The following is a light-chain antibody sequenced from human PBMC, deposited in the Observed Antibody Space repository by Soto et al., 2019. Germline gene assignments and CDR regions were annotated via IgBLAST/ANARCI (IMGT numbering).Light chain of an antibody. V-gene: IGLV2-11*01. CDR3: CSYAGSSWI. Sequence: QSALTQPRSVSGSPGQSVTISCTGTNSYVGHYNYVSWYQQHPGKAPKLIIFDVDKRPSGVPDRFSGSKSGNTASLTISGLQAEDEADYYCCSYAGSSWIFGGGTKLTVL. CDR1: NSYVGHYNY. CDR2: DVD. J-gene: IGLJ2*01.